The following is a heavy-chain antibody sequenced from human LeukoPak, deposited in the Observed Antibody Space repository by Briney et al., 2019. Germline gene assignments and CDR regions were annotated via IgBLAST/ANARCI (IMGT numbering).Heavy chain of an antibody. Sequence: PGGSLRLSCAASGFTFSSYWMSWVRQAPGKGLEWVANIKQDGSEKYYVDSVKGRFTISRDNAKNSLYLQMNSLRAGDTAVYYCAKSFRITSLDYWGQGTLVTVSS. V-gene: IGHV3-7*03. CDR1: GFTFSSYW. J-gene: IGHJ4*02. CDR2: IKQDGSEK. D-gene: IGHD2-2*01. CDR3: AKSFRITSLDY.